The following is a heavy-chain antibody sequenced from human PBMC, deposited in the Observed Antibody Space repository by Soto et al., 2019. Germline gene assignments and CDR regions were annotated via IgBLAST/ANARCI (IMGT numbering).Heavy chain of an antibody. CDR1: GFTFSSYA. CDR3: AKDGLRGHSGGYFDY. J-gene: IGHJ4*02. Sequence: GGSLRLSCAASGFTFSSYAMSWVRQAPGKGLEWVSAISGSGGSTYYADSVKGRFTISRDNSKNTLYLQMNSLRAEDTAVYFCAKDGLRGHSGGYFDYWGQGTLVTVSS. V-gene: IGHV3-23*01. D-gene: IGHD5-18*01. CDR2: ISGSGGST.